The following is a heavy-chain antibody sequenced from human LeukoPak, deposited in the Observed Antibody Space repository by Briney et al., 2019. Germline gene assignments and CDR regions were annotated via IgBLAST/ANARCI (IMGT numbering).Heavy chain of an antibody. D-gene: IGHD3-22*01. CDR3: ARGTTYYYDSSGFDY. CDR2: INPSGGST. CDR1: GYTFTSYY. Sequence: ASVKVSCTASGYTFTSYYMHWVRQAPGQGLEWMGIINPSGGSTSYAQKFQGRVTMTRDTSTSTVYMELSSLRSEDTAVYYCARGTTYYYDSSGFDYWGQGTLVTVSS. V-gene: IGHV1-46*01. J-gene: IGHJ4*02.